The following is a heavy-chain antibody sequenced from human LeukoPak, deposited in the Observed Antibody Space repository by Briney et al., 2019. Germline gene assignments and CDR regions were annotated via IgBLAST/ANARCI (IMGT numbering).Heavy chain of an antibody. CDR3: TTDADYYGSGSYYARSY. D-gene: IGHD3-10*01. V-gene: IGHV3-15*01. Sequence: GGSLRLSCAASGFTFSNAWMSWVRQAPGKGLEWVGRIKSKTDGGTTDYAAPVKGRFTISRDDSKNTLYLQMNSLKTEDTAVYYCTTDADYYGSGSYYARSYWGQGTLVTVSS. CDR2: IKSKTDGGTT. CDR1: GFTFSNAW. J-gene: IGHJ4*02.